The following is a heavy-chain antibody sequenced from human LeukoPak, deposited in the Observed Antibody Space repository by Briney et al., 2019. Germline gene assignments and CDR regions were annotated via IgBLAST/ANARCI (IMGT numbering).Heavy chain of an antibody. J-gene: IGHJ3*02. V-gene: IGHV4-39*07. CDR1: GGSISSSSYY. CDR3: ARVRLDAFDI. Sequence: PSETLSLTCTVSGGSISSSSYYWGWIRQPPGKGLEWIGSIYYSGSTYYNPSLKSRVTISVDTSKNQFSLKLSSVTAADTAMYYCARVRLDAFDIWGQGTMVTVSS. CDR2: IYYSGST.